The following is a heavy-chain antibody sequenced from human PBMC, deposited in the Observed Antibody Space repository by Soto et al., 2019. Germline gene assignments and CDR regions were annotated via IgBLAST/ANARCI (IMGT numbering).Heavy chain of an antibody. V-gene: IGHV3-23*01. D-gene: IGHD4-17*01. CDR2: ISGSGGST. J-gene: IGHJ1*01. CDR3: AKDYGGNSGYFQH. Sequence: EVQLLESGGGLVQPGGSLRLSCAASGFTFSSYAMSWVRQAPGKGLEWVSAISGSGGSTYYADSVKGRFTISRDNSKKTLYLQMNSLRAEDTAVYYCAKDYGGNSGYFQHWGQGTLVTVSS. CDR1: GFTFSSYA.